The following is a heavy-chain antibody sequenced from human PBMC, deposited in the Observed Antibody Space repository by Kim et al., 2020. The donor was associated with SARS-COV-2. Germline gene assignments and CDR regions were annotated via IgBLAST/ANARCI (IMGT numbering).Heavy chain of an antibody. CDR2: INPIGGTT. Sequence: ASVKVSCSTSGYSFTDSYMQWVRQAPGQGLEWMGIINPIGGTTTYARRFQGRVTMTRDTSTSTLYMELRSLTSEDTAVYYCARAGRDGYNWDYWGQGTLVTVSS. CDR1: GYSFTDSY. V-gene: IGHV1-46*01. CDR3: ARAGRDGYNWDY. D-gene: IGHD5-12*01. J-gene: IGHJ4*02.